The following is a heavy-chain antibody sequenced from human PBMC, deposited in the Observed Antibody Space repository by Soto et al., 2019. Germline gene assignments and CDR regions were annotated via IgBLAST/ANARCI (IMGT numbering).Heavy chain of an antibody. CDR2: INAGNGNT. CDR1: GYTFTSYA. V-gene: IGHV1-3*01. J-gene: IGHJ5*02. D-gene: IGHD6-6*01. Sequence: ASVKVSCKASGYTFTSYAMHWVRQAPGQRLERMGWINAGNGNTKYSRKFQGRVTITRDTSASTAYMELSSLRSEDTAVYYCARVGQLDIKRPRKKYNWFDPWGQGTLVTVSS. CDR3: ARVGQLDIKRPRKKYNWFDP.